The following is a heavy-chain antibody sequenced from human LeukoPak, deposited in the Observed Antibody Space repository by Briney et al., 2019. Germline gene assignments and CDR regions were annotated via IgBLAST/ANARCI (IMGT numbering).Heavy chain of an antibody. CDR3: ARDGNHDAFDI. Sequence: SETLSLTCTVSGGSISSSSYYWGWIRQPPGKGLEWIGYIYYSGSTNYNPSLKSRVTISVDTSKNQFSQKLSSVTAADTAVYYCARDGNHDAFDIWGQGTMVTVSS. J-gene: IGHJ3*02. CDR1: GGSISSSSYY. CDR2: IYYSGST. V-gene: IGHV4-61*01. D-gene: IGHD1-14*01.